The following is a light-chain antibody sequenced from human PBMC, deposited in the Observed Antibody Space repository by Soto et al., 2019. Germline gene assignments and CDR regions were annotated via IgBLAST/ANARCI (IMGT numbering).Light chain of an antibody. V-gene: IGLV4-69*01. CDR3: QTWGTGIQV. Sequence: QPVLTQSPSASASLGASVKLTCTLSSGRNNYAIAWHQQQPEKGPRYLMKLNSDGSHSKGDGIPDRFSGSSSGAERYLTISNLQSEDEADYYCQTWGTGIQVFGGGTKLTVL. CDR1: SGRNNYA. J-gene: IGLJ3*02. CDR2: LNSDGSH.